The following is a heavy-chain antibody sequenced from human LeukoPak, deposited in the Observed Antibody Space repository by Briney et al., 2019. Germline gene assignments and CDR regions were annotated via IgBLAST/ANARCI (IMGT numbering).Heavy chain of an antibody. D-gene: IGHD3-9*01. CDR3: ARHSYDILTLPQI. CDR1: GGSISTSNYY. J-gene: IGHJ3*02. Sequence: SETLSLTCTVSGGSISTSNYYWGWIRQPPGKGLEWIGNIFYSGSTYYGPSLKGRLTISLDTSKNQFSLKLSSVTAADTAVYYCARHSYDILTLPQIWGQGTMVTVSS. CDR2: IFYSGST. V-gene: IGHV4-39*01.